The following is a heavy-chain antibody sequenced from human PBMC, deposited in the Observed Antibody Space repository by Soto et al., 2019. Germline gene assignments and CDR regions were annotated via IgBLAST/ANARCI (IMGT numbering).Heavy chain of an antibody. Sequence: GSLRLSCAASGFTFSSYSMNWVRQAPGKGLEWVSSISSSSSYIYYADSVKGRFTISRDNAKNSLYLQMNSLRAEDTAVYYCARELYCSSTSCYYAFDIWGQGTMVTVSS. V-gene: IGHV3-21*01. CDR2: ISSSSSYI. CDR1: GFTFSSYS. CDR3: ARELYCSSTSCYYAFDI. J-gene: IGHJ3*02. D-gene: IGHD2-2*01.